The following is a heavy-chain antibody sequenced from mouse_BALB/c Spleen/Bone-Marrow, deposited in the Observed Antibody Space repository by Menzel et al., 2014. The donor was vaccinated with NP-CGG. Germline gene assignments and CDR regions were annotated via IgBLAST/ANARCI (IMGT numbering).Heavy chain of an antibody. V-gene: IGHV1-84*02. D-gene: IGHD1-1*01. J-gene: IGHJ1*01. Sequence: QVQLQQSGPELVEPGASVKISCKASGYTFTDYCINWVKQKPGQGLEWIGWIYPGSGNTQYNEKFKGKATLTVDTSSNTAHMQLSSLTSEGTAVYFCARPPYYYGSRPYWYFDVWGAGTTVTVSS. CDR2: IYPGSGNT. CDR3: ARPPYYYGSRPYWYFDV. CDR1: GYTFTDYC.